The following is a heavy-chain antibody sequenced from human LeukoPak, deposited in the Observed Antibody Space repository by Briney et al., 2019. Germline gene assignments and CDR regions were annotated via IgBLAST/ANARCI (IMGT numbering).Heavy chain of an antibody. CDR3: AREVPAAMNAFDI. J-gene: IGHJ3*02. CDR1: GFIVSSNY. D-gene: IGHD2-2*01. V-gene: IGHV3-53*01. Sequence: GGSLRLSCVASGFIVSSNYMSWVRQAPGKGPEWVSVIYSGGSTYYPDSVKGRFTISRDNSKNTLYLQMNSLRADDTAVYYCAREVPAAMNAFDIWGQGTMDTVSS. CDR2: IYSGGST.